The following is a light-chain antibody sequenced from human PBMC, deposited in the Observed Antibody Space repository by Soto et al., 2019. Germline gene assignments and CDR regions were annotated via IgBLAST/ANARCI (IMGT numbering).Light chain of an antibody. CDR3: QQYSAYPWT. CDR2: DAS. V-gene: IGKV1-5*01. CDR1: QSIGRW. Sequence: DIQMTQSPSTLSASVGDRVSITCRSSQSIGRWLAWFQQNPGKAPRLLIYDASNLQSGVPSRFSGSGSGTQFTLTIHGLQPDDLATYYCQQYSAYPWTFGQGSKVEIK. J-gene: IGKJ1*01.